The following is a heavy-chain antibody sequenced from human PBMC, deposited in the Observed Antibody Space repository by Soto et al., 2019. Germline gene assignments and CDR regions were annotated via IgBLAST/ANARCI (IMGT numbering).Heavy chain of an antibody. J-gene: IGHJ3*02. CDR2: IIPIFGTA. D-gene: IGHD3-3*02. CDR3: ARQPDSLAEFDI. V-gene: IGHV1-69*13. Sequence: SVKVSCKASGGTFSSYAISWVRQAPGQGLEWMGGIIPIFGTANYAQKFQGRVTITADESTSTAYMELSSLRSEDTAVYYCARQPDSLAEFDIWGQGTMVIVSS. CDR1: GGTFSSYA.